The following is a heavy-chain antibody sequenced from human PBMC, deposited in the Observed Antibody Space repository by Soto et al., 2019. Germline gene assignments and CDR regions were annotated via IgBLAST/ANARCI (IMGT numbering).Heavy chain of an antibody. D-gene: IGHD4-17*01. CDR2: ITSNGGYT. Sequence: GGSLKLSCAASGFTFSSYAMHWVRQAPGKGLEYVSVITSNGGYTDYASSVKGRFTISRDNSKNTLYLQMGSLRAEDMAVYYYASDYGLGGQGSVVTVSS. CDR1: GFTFSSYA. V-gene: IGHV3-64*01. CDR3: ASDYGL. J-gene: IGHJ4*02.